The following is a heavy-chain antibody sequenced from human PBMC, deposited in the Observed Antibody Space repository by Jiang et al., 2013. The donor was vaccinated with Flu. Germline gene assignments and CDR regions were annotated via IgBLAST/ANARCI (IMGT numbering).Heavy chain of an antibody. J-gene: IGHJ4*02. Sequence: GESLKISCKVSGYSFTNYWIGWVRQMPGRGPEWMGIIYPGDSDTTYSPSFQGQVTLSVDESISTAYLQWSSLKAADTAMYFCARRGYSYSFDYWGQGTLVTVSS. CDR2: IYPGDSDT. CDR3: ARRGYSYSFDY. CDR1: GYSFTNYW. D-gene: IGHD5-18*01. V-gene: IGHV5-51*01.